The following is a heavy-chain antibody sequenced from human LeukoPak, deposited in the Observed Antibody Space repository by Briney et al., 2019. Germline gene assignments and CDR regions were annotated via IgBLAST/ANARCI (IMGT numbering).Heavy chain of an antibody. D-gene: IGHD3-22*01. Sequence: GASVKVSCKASGYTFTSYGISWVRQAPGQGLEWMGWISAYNGNTNYAQKFQGRVTMTRDTSTSTVYMELSSLRSEDTAVYYCARAPTTYYYDSSGYYPPDYWGQGTLVTVSS. CDR3: ARAPTTYYYDSSGYYPPDY. CDR2: ISAYNGNT. J-gene: IGHJ4*02. CDR1: GYTFTSYG. V-gene: IGHV1-18*01.